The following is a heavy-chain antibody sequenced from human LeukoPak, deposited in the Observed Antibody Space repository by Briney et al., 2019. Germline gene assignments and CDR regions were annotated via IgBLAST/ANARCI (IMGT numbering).Heavy chain of an antibody. Sequence: GGSLRLSCAAPGFTFSSYGIHWVRQAPGKGLEWVAVIWYDGSNKYYADSVKGRFTISRDNSKNTLYLQMNSLRAEDTAVYYCARDAYYYDSSGYSDYWGQGTLVTVS. CDR3: ARDAYYYDSSGYSDY. CDR2: IWYDGSNK. J-gene: IGHJ4*02. V-gene: IGHV3-33*01. D-gene: IGHD3-22*01. CDR1: GFTFSSYG.